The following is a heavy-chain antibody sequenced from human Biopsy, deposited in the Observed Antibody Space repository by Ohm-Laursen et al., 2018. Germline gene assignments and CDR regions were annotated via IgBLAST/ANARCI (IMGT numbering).Heavy chain of an antibody. CDR2: IYYSGST. CDR1: GGSISSDY. CDR3: ARGVPHYDGSGFPLAGYWYFDL. Sequence: SETLSLTCAVSGGSISSDYWSWIRQTPGKGLEWIGYIYYSGSTNYNPSLKSRVTISIDTSKNHFSLNLRSVTAADTAVYYCARGVPHYDGSGFPLAGYWYFDLWGRGTLVTVSS. V-gene: IGHV4-59*12. D-gene: IGHD3-22*01. J-gene: IGHJ2*01.